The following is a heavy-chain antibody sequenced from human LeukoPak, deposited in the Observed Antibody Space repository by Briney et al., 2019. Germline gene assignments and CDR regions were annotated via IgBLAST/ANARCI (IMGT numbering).Heavy chain of an antibody. D-gene: IGHD4-17*01. Sequence: GGSLRLSCAASGYTFDDYAMHWVRQAPGKGLEWVSLISRDGGASYYADSVKGRFTISRDNAKNSLYLQMNSLKTEDTAVYYCTTGGTVTGYYYYYYMDVWGKGTTVTVSS. CDR1: GYTFDDYA. CDR2: ISRDGGAS. J-gene: IGHJ6*03. V-gene: IGHV3-43D*03. CDR3: TTGGTVTGYYYYYYMDV.